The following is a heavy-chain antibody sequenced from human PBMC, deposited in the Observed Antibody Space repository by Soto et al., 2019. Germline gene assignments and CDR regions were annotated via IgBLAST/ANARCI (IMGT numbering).Heavy chain of an antibody. Sequence: EVHLVESGGGLVQTGGSLRLSCAIFESTVSRDWMNWVRQAPGKGLEWVAHINQDGSEKYYVDSVKGRFTISRDNAKKSLNLQMNSLRPAYTAMYYGSGGVGDAFWGQGTLVTVSS. J-gene: IGHJ4*02. CDR2: INQDGSEK. V-gene: IGHV3-7*04. D-gene: IGHD1-26*01. CDR3: SGGVGDAF. CDR1: ESTVSRDW.